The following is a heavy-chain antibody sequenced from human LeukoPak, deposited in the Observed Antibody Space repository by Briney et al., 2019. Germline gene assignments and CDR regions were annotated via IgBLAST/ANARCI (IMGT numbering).Heavy chain of an antibody. J-gene: IGHJ4*02. V-gene: IGHV4-59*12. CDR3: ARAGDGSGSYDNADYDY. Sequence: SETLSLTCTVSGGSISSYYWSWIRQPPGKGLEWIGYIYYSGSTNYKPSLKSRVTISVDTSKNQFSLKVISVTAADAAVYYCARAGDGSGSYDNADYDYWGQGTLVTVSS. CDR1: GGSISSYY. CDR2: IYYSGST. D-gene: IGHD3-10*01.